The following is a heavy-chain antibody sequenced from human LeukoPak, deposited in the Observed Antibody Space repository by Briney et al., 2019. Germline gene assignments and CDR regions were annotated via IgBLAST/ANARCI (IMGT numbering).Heavy chain of an antibody. V-gene: IGHV3-7*01. Sequence: GGSLRLSCAASGFTFNNYWMYWVRQAPGKGLEWVANIKQDGSQKNYVDSVKGRFTISRDNAKNSLYLQINSLTAEDTAMYYCASAKRTQDDTFDIWGQGTMVTVSS. CDR1: GFTFNNYW. CDR2: IKQDGSQK. D-gene: IGHD4/OR15-4a*01. J-gene: IGHJ3*02. CDR3: ASAKRTQDDTFDI.